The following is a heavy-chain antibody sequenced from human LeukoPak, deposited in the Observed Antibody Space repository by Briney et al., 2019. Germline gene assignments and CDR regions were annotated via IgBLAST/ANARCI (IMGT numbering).Heavy chain of an antibody. CDR3: ARMRYYYDSSGYSIDY. CDR1: GFSLSTSGVG. D-gene: IGHD3-22*01. J-gene: IGHJ4*02. Sequence: SGPTLVNPTQTLTLTCTFSGFSLSTSGVGVGWIRQPPGKALEWLALIDWDDDKYYSTSLKTRLTISKDTSKNQVVLTMTNMDPVDTATYYCARMRYYYDSSGYSIDYWGQGTLVTVSS. V-gene: IGHV2-70*01. CDR2: IDWDDDK.